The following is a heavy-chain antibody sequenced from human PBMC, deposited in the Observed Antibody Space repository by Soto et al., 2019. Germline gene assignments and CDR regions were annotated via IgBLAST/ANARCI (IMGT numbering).Heavy chain of an antibody. J-gene: IGHJ4*02. CDR3: AKRNSGWYNFDY. Sequence: PSKTLSLTCSVSGVSVTSRSYYWNWIRQSPGRGLEYIGFIYNSGTTNYNPSLKSRVTISVDTSKNQFSLKLSSVTAADTAVYYCAKRNSGWYNFDYWGQGALVTVSS. V-gene: IGHV4-61*01. D-gene: IGHD6-19*01. CDR1: GVSVTSRSYY. CDR2: IYNSGTT.